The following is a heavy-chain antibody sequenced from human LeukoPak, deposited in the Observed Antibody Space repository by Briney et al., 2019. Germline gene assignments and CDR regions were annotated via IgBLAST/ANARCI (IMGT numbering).Heavy chain of an antibody. D-gene: IGHD6-19*01. CDR3: ARDADVAVAGFRYFDY. CDR1: GGSISSGDYY. Sequence: SETLSLTCTVSGGSISSGDYYWSWIRQPPGKGLEWIGYIYYSGSTYYNPSLKSRVTISVDTSKNQFSLKLSSVTAADTAVYYCARDADVAVAGFRYFDYWGQGTLVTVSS. CDR2: IYYSGST. V-gene: IGHV4-30-4*02. J-gene: IGHJ4*02.